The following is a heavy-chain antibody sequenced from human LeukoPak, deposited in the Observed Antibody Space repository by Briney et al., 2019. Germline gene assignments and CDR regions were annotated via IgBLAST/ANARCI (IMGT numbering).Heavy chain of an antibody. CDR3: ARGDSGSFSQFDC. V-gene: IGHV4-59*01. D-gene: IGHD1-26*01. J-gene: IGHJ4*02. CDR2: VYYSGST. CDR1: GGSISSYY. Sequence: PSETLSLTCTVSGGSISSYYWSWIRQPPGKGLEWIGYVYYSGSTNYNPSLKSRVTISVDTSKNQFSLKLTSVTAADTAVYYCARGDSGSFSQFDCWGQGTLVTVSS.